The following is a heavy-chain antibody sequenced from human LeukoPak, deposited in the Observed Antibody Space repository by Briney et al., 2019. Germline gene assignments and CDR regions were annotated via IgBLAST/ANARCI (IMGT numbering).Heavy chain of an antibody. CDR2: ISYDGSNK. CDR1: GFTFSSYG. CDR3: AKGSDYPDN. V-gene: IGHV3-30*18. Sequence: GRSLRLSCAASGFTFSSYGMHWVRQAPGKGLEWVAVISYDGSNKYYADSVKGRFTISRDNSKNTLYLQMNSLRAEDTCLYYCAKGSDYPDNWGQGTLVTVSS. J-gene: IGHJ4*02.